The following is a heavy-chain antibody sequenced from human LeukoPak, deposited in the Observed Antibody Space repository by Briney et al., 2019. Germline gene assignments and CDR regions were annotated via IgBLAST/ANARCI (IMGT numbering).Heavy chain of an antibody. J-gene: IGHJ4*02. D-gene: IGHD2/OR15-2a*01. V-gene: IGHV3-23*01. CDR1: GLILSNYG. CDR2: VSTSGGRT. CDR3: AKDRDGGSTTTAKGFDL. Sequence: GGCLRPACAAAGLILSNYGISWVRPPAGEGMGWVSGVSTSGGRTSYADSVKRRFTTSRNNSTNTLYPQMNSLTAEDTAIYYCAKDRDGGSTTTAKGFDLCAQGTLVTVSA.